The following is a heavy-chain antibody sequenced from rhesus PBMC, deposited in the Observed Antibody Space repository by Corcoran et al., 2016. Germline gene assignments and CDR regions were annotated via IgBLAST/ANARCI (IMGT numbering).Heavy chain of an antibody. V-gene: IGHV4-93*01. J-gene: IGHJ6*01. Sequence: QMQLQESGPAVVKPSETLSLTCAVSGGSISSNYWWSWIRQSPGKGLEWIGGFYGGGRITEYTPLLKSRVSISTHTSKNQVSLKVTSVTAADTAVYYCASKDGSNSDCSSGDFWGQGVVVTVSS. CDR1: GGSISSNYW. CDR3: ASKDGSNSDCSSGDF. CDR2: FYGGGRIT. D-gene: IGHD2-15*01.